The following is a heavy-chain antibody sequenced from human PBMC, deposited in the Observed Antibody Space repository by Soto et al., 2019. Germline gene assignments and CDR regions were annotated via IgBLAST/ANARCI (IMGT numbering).Heavy chain of an antibody. CDR2: ISYDGSNK. CDR1: GFTFSSYG. D-gene: IGHD6-19*01. J-gene: IGHJ6*02. CDR3: AKELAVAVGSRKYYYYGMDV. Sequence: HPGGSLRLSCAASGFTFSSYGMHWVRQAPGKGLEWVAVISYDGSNKYFADSVKGRFTISRDNSKNTLYLQMNSLRAEDTAVYYCAKELAVAVGSRKYYYYGMDVWGQGTTVTVSS. V-gene: IGHV3-30*18.